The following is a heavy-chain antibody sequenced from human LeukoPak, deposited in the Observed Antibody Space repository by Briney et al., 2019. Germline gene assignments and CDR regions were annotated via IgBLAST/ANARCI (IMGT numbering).Heavy chain of an antibody. CDR3: ARVDGRYYYGSGSYSLALDAFDI. CDR2: IYYSGST. V-gene: IGHV4-59*01. J-gene: IGHJ3*02. Sequence: SETLSRTGTVSGCSISSYYWSWIRQPPGNGLEWIGYIYYSGSTNYNHSLKSRVSMSVDTSKNQFSLKLSSVTAADTAVYYCARVDGRYYYGSGSYSLALDAFDIWGQGTMVTVSS. D-gene: IGHD3-10*01. CDR1: GCSISSYY.